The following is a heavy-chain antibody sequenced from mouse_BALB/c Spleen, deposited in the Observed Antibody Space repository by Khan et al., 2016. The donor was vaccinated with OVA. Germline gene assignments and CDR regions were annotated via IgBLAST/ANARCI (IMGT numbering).Heavy chain of an antibody. Sequence: QIQLVQSGPELKKPGETVKISCKASGYTFTNYGMNWVKQAPGKGLKWMGWINTYTGEPTYADDFKGRFAFALETSANNAYLQINNLKNEDTATYFCARSASYWYFDVWGAGTTVTVSS. CDR2: INTYTGEP. V-gene: IGHV9-3-1*01. D-gene: IGHD6-1*01. CDR1: GYTFTNYG. J-gene: IGHJ1*01. CDR3: ARSASYWYFDV.